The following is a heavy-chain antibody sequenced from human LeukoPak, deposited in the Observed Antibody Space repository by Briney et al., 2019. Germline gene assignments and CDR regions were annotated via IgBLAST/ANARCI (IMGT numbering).Heavy chain of an antibody. CDR1: GFTFSSYS. CDR2: ISSSSSYI. Sequence: PGGSLRPSCAASGFTFSSYSMNWVRQAPGKGLEWVSSISSSSSYIYYADSVKGRFTISRDNAKNSLYLQMNSLRAEDTAVYYCARDPDSSGYYYGAFDIWGQGTMVTVSS. CDR3: ARDPDSSGYYYGAFDI. J-gene: IGHJ3*02. D-gene: IGHD3-22*01. V-gene: IGHV3-21*01.